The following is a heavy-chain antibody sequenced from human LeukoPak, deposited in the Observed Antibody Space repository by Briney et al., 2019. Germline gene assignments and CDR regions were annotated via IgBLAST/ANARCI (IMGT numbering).Heavy chain of an antibody. D-gene: IGHD3-10*01. Sequence: SGGFLRLSCAASGFTFSSYAMSWVRQAPGKGLEWVSAISGSGGSTYYADSVKGRFTISRENAENTLYLQMNSLRPEDTAVYYCTKDTFGAEDYWGQGTLVTVSS. J-gene: IGHJ4*02. CDR2: ISGSGGST. V-gene: IGHV3-23*01. CDR1: GFTFSSYA. CDR3: TKDTFGAEDY.